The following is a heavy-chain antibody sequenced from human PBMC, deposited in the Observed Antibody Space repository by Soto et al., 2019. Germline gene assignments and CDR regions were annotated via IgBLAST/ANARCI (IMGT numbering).Heavy chain of an antibody. Sequence: PSETLSLTCTVSGGSISSYYWSWIRQPPGKGLEWIGYIYYSGSTNYNPSLKSRVTISVDTSKNQFSLKLSSVTAADTAVYYCAREGRYYYDSSGYYIPKPYFDYWGQGTLVTVSS. J-gene: IGHJ4*02. CDR2: IYYSGST. CDR1: GGSISSYY. V-gene: IGHV4-59*01. CDR3: AREGRYYYDSSGYYIPKPYFDY. D-gene: IGHD3-22*01.